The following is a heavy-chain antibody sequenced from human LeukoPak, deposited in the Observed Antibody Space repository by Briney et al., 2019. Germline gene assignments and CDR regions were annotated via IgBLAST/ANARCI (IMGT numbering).Heavy chain of an antibody. J-gene: IGHJ4*02. CDR3: ARVPGIVGAIVDY. CDR2: ISAYNGNT. CDR1: GYIFTSYG. V-gene: IGHV1-18*01. Sequence: ASVKVSCKTSGYIFTSYGISWVRQAPGQGLEWMGWISAYNGNTNYAQKLQGRVTMTTDTSTSTGYMELRSLRSDDTAVYYCARVPGIVGAIVDYWGQGTLVTASS. D-gene: IGHD1-26*01.